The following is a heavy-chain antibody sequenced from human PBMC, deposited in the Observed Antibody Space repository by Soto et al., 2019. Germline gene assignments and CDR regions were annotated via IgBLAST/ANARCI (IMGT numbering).Heavy chain of an antibody. CDR3: AAGVTYDWNFDI. J-gene: IGHJ3*02. D-gene: IGHD1-1*01. V-gene: IGHV1-58*02. CDR2: IVVGSGNT. Sequence: QMQLVQSGPEVKKPGTSVKVSCKASGFTFTSSAMQWVRQARGQSLEWIGWIVVGSGNTNYAQKFQERVSITRDMSTRTAYMELSSLRSEDTAVYYCAAGVTYDWNFDIWGQGTMVTVSS. CDR1: GFTFTSSA.